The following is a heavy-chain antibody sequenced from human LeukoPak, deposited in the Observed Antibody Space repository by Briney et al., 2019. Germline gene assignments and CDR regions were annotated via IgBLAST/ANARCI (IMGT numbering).Heavy chain of an antibody. CDR2: IYYTGKT. Sequence: ASETLPLTCTVSGDSVSNGNYYWSWLRQPPGKALEWIGYIYYTGKTYYNPSLEGRVTILVDTSRNHFSVKLSSVTAADTAVYYCARSQNYYGSGDYWSQGTLVTVSS. J-gene: IGHJ4*02. V-gene: IGHV4-61*03. CDR3: ARSQNYYGSGDY. D-gene: IGHD3-10*01. CDR1: GDSVSNGNYY.